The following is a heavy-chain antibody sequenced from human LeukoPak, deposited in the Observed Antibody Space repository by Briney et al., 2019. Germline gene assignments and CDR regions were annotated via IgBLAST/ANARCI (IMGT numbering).Heavy chain of an antibody. V-gene: IGHV4-39*01. CDR2: IYYSGST. Sequence: SETLSLTCTVSGGSTSNTNYYWGWIRQPPGKGLEWIGSIYYSGSTYYNPSLKSRVTISVDTSKNQFSLKLSSVTAADTAVYYCASLRGYSYGFVVYWGQGTLVTVSS. CDR3: ASLRGYSYGFVVY. CDR1: GGSTSNTNYY. D-gene: IGHD5-18*01. J-gene: IGHJ4*02.